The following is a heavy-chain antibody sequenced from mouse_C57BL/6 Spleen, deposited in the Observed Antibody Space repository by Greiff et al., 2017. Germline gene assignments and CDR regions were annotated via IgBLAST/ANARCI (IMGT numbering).Heavy chain of an antibody. CDR2: IYPGDGDT. J-gene: IGHJ2*01. CDR1: GYAFSSSW. Sequence: QVQLKESGPELVKPGASVKLSCKASGYAFSSSWMNWVKQRPGKGLEWIGRIYPGDGDTNYNGKFKGKATLTADKSSSTAYMQLSSLTSEDSAVYFCAGVPGVYYFDYWGQGTTLTVSS. D-gene: IGHD2-14*01. V-gene: IGHV1-82*01. CDR3: AGVPGVYYFDY.